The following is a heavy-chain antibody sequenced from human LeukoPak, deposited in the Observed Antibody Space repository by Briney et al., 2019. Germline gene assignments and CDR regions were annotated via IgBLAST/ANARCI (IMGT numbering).Heavy chain of an antibody. Sequence: GGSLRLSCAASGFTFSGSAMHSVRQASGKGLGLVGRIRSKANSYATAYAASVKGRFTISRDDSKNTAYLQMNSLKTEDTAVYYCTRRSSTSGSNLWGRGTLVTVSS. J-gene: IGHJ2*01. CDR3: TRRSSTSGSNL. V-gene: IGHV3-73*01. D-gene: IGHD6-19*01. CDR1: GFTFSGSA. CDR2: IRSKANSYAT.